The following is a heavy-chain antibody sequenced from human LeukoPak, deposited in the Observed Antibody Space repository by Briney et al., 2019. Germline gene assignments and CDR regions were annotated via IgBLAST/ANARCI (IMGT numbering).Heavy chain of an antibody. J-gene: IGHJ4*02. Sequence: GGSLRLSCAASGFTFSSYAMSWVRQAPGKGLEWVSAISGSGSSTYYADSVKGRFTISRDNSQKMLYLQMNSLSAEDTAVFYCAKDGPYYYDSSGYGYFDYWGQGTLVTVSS. D-gene: IGHD3-22*01. CDR2: ISGSGSST. CDR3: AKDGPYYYDSSGYGYFDY. V-gene: IGHV3-23*01. CDR1: GFTFSSYA.